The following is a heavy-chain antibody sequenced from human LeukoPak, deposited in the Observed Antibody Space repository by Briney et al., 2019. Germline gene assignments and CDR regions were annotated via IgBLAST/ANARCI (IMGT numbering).Heavy chain of an antibody. V-gene: IGHV1-2*02. CDR2: INPNNGGT. CDR3: AREGYGGGQDFDV. J-gene: IGHJ3*01. CDR1: GYTFTGYY. D-gene: IGHD1-26*01. Sequence: EASVKVSCKASGYTFTGYYMHWVRQAPGQGLEWMGWINPNNGGTNHAQKFQGRVTMTRDTSISTAYMDLSRLKSDDTAVYYCAREGYGGGQDFDVWGQGTMVTVSS.